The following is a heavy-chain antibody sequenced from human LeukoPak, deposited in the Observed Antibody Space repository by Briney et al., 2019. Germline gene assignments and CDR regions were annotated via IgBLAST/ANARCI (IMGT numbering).Heavy chain of an antibody. CDR1: GGTFSSYA. V-gene: IGHV1-69*13. J-gene: IGHJ3*02. CDR2: IIPIFGTA. CDR3: AREKVIGHDAFDI. Sequence: SVKVSCKASGGTFSSYAISWVRQTPGQGVEWMGGIIPIFGTANYVQKFQGRVTITADESTSTAYMELSSLRSEDTAVYYCAREKVIGHDAFDIWGQGTMVTVSS. D-gene: IGHD3-22*01.